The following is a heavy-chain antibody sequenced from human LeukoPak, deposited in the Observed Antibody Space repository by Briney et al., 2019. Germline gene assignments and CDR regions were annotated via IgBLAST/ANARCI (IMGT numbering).Heavy chain of an antibody. CDR3: ARDDGGQGDY. J-gene: IGHJ4*02. V-gene: IGHV3-72*01. CDR1: GFPFSSYW. CDR2: SKNKANSYIT. Sequence: GGSLRLSCAASGFPFSSYWMSWVRQAPGKGLEWVGRSKNKANSYITQYAAFVQGRFTISRDDSKNSLYLQINSLKTEDTAVYYCARDDGGQGDYWGQGTLVTVSS. D-gene: IGHD2-15*01.